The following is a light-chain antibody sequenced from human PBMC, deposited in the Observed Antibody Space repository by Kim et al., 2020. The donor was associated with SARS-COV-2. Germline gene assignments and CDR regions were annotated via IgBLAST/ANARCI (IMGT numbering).Light chain of an antibody. CDR3: QHYIHFPYT. CDR2: KAS. V-gene: IGKV1-5*03. Sequence: DIQITQSPSTLSASVGDRVTITCRASQCIEDWLAWYQQKPGQAPNLLIYKASSLESVVPSRFSVSGSGTEFTLTISALQPDDFSTYYCQHYIHFPYTFGQGTKVDIK. CDR1: QCIEDW. J-gene: IGKJ2*01.